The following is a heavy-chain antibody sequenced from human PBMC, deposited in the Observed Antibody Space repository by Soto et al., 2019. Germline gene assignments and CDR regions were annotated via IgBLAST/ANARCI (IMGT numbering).Heavy chain of an antibody. V-gene: IGHV4-39*01. CDR2: IYYSGST. CDR3: ARPAGGYSSSWFNWFDP. J-gene: IGHJ5*02. D-gene: IGHD6-13*01. CDR1: GCSISSSSYY. Sequence: SETLSLTCTVSGCSISSSSYYWGWIRQPPGKGLEWIGSIYYSGSTYYNPSLKSRVTISVDTSKNQFSLKLSSVTAADTAVYYCARPAGGYSSSWFNWFDPWGQGTLVTVSS.